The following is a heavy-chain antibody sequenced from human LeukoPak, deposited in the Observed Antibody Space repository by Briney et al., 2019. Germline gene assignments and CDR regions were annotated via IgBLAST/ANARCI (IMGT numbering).Heavy chain of an antibody. CDR2: ISSSGSII. J-gene: IGHJ4*02. CDR1: GFTLSSFE. V-gene: IGHV3-48*03. CDR3: ARETDLAMAAAGFSLDY. D-gene: IGHD6-13*01. Sequence: GGSLRLSCAASGFTLSSFEMNWVRQATGKGLEWVSYISSSGSIIYYADSVKGRFTISRDYAKNSLNLQMNSLRVEDTAVYYCARETDLAMAAAGFSLDYWGQGTLVTVSS.